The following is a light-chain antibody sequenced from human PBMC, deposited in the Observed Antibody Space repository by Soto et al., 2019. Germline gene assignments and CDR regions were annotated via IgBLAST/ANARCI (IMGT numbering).Light chain of an antibody. CDR1: QGIDNF. CDR2: GAS. V-gene: IGKV1-9*01. J-gene: IGKJ3*01. Sequence: IQLTQSPSSLSASVGDRVTISCRASQGIDNFLAWYQQKPGKAPKLLIYGASTLQSGVPSRFSGSGSGTDFTLTISSLQPKDFATYYCQQLNSFPIPFGPGTKVDIK. CDR3: QQLNSFPIP.